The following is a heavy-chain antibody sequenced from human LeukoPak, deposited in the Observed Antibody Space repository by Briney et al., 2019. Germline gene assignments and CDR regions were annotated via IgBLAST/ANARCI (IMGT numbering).Heavy chain of an antibody. CDR3: ARGPYGSGSYYNAGFDY. V-gene: IGHV4-34*01. CDR2: INHSGAT. J-gene: IGHJ4*02. CDR1: GGSFSGYY. Sequence: SETLPLTCAVYGGSFSGYYWSWIRQPPGKGLEGIGEINHSGATNYNPSLKSRVTISVDTSKNQFSLKLSSVTAADTAVYYCARGPYGSGSYYNAGFDYWGQGTLVTVSS. D-gene: IGHD3-10*01.